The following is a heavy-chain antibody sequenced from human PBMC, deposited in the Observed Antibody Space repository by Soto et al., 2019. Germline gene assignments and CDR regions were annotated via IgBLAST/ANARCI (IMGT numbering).Heavy chain of an antibody. D-gene: IGHD3-22*01. J-gene: IGHJ4*02. CDR3: AKALNYYDSSGLDY. CDR2: MSYDGNKK. V-gene: IGHV3-30*18. CDR1: GFTLSSYG. Sequence: SGGSLRLSCAVSGFTLSSYGIHWVRQAPGKGLEWVAFMSYDGNKKSYADSVKGRFTISRDNSKNTLYLQMDSLRVEDTAIYYCAKALNYYDSSGLDYWGQGTLVTVSS.